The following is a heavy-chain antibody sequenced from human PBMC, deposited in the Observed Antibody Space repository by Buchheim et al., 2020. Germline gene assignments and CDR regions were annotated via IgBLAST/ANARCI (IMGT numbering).Heavy chain of an antibody. Sequence: QVQLQESGPGLVKPSQTLSLTCTVSGGSISSGGYYWSWIRQHPGKGLEWIGYIYYSGSTYYNPSLKSRVTISVETSKNQFSLKLSSVTAADTAVYYCARYSRNPYCSSTSCYNNWFDPWGQGTL. CDR2: IYYSGST. CDR1: GGSISSGGYY. J-gene: IGHJ5*02. D-gene: IGHD2-2*01. V-gene: IGHV4-31*03. CDR3: ARYSRNPYCSSTSCYNNWFDP.